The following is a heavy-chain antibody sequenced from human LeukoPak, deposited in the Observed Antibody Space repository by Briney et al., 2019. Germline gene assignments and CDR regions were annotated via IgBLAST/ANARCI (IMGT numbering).Heavy chain of an antibody. Sequence: PGGSLRLSCAASGFTFSDYYMSWIRQAPGKGLEWVSYISSSGSTIYYADSVKGRFTISRDNAKNSLYLQMNSLGAEDTAVYYCARDHLWFGELSGAFDIWGQGTMVTVSS. CDR1: GFTFSDYY. CDR3: ARDHLWFGELSGAFDI. J-gene: IGHJ3*02. D-gene: IGHD3-10*01. CDR2: ISSSGSTI. V-gene: IGHV3-11*01.